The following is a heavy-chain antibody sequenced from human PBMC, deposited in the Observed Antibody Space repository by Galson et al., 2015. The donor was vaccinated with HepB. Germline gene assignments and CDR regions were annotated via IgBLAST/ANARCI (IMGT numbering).Heavy chain of an antibody. D-gene: IGHD6-6*01. J-gene: IGHJ2*01. Sequence: SLRLSCAASGFTFSSYGMHWVRQAPGKGLEWVAVIWYDGSNKYYADSVKGRFTISRDNSKNTLYLQMNSLRAEDTAVYYCARSHSSSSVSDWYFDLWGRGTLVTVSS. CDR1: GFTFSSYG. CDR3: ARSHSSSSVSDWYFDL. V-gene: IGHV3-33*01. CDR2: IWYDGSNK.